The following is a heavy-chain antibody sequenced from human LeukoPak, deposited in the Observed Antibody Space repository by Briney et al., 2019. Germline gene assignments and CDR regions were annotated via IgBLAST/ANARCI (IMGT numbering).Heavy chain of an antibody. D-gene: IGHD4-17*01. Sequence: GGSLRLSCATSGLTFSRYAMHWVRQAPGKGLEWVALISYDGSNKYYADSVKGRFTISRDNSKNTLYLQMNSLRAEDTAVYSCARAGGYGDYGVDYWGQGTLVTVSS. V-gene: IGHV3-30-3*01. CDR3: ARAGGYGDYGVDY. CDR1: GLTFSRYA. CDR2: ISYDGSNK. J-gene: IGHJ4*02.